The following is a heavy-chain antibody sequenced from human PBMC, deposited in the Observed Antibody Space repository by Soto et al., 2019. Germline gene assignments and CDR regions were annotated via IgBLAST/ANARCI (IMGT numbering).Heavy chain of an antibody. Sequence: ETLSLTCTVSVASINSNNYYWAWIRHPPGKGLAWIASIYYDGSTYYNPSLKSRFSISVDTSKNHFSLKLSSATAADTAVYYCAKVVVAATRHTDFDSWGQGTLVTVSS. J-gene: IGHJ4*02. V-gene: IGHV4-39*02. CDR1: VASINSNNYY. CDR3: AKVVVAATRHTDFDS. CDR2: IYYDGST. D-gene: IGHD2-15*01.